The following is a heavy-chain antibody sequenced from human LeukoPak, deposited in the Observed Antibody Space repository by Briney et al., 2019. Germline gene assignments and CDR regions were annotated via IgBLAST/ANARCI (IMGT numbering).Heavy chain of an antibody. J-gene: IGHJ4*02. CDR2: ISDSGGST. V-gene: IGHV3-23*01. CDR3: AKRGVAIRVILVGFHKEAYYFDS. Sequence: GGSLRLSCAVSGITLSNYGMSWVRQAPGKGPEGVAGISDSGGSTNYADSVKGRFTISRDNPKNTLYLQMNSLRAEDTAVYFCAKRGVAIRVILVGFHKEAYYFDSWGQGALVTVSS. D-gene: IGHD3-22*01. CDR1: GITLSNYG.